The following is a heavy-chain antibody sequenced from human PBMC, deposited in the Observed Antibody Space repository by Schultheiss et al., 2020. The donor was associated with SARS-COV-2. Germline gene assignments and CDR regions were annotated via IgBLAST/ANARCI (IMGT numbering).Heavy chain of an antibody. CDR1: GGSISSGGYY. CDR2: IYYSGST. CDR3: ARGQRAYYYDSSGSPFDY. D-gene: IGHD3-22*01. Sequence: SETLSLTCTVSGGSISSGGYYWSWIRQHPGKGLEWIGYIYYSGSTYYNPSLKSRVTISVDTSKNQFSLKLSSVTAADTAVYYCARGQRAYYYDSSGSPFDYWGQGTRVTVSS. V-gene: IGHV4-31*02. J-gene: IGHJ4*02.